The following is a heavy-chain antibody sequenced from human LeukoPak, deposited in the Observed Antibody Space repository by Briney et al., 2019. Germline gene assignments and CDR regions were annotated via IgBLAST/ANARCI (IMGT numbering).Heavy chain of an antibody. CDR1: GFTFSSYA. J-gene: IGHJ4*02. CDR2: ISGSGGST. D-gene: IGHD1-1*01. V-gene: IGHV3-23*01. Sequence: PGGPLRLSCAASGFTFSSYAMSWVRQAPGKGLEWVSAISGSGGSTYYADSVKGRFTISRDNSKNTLYLQMNSLRAEDTAVYYCAKDSQLYAEVTNFDYWGQGTLVTVSS. CDR3: AKDSQLYAEVTNFDY.